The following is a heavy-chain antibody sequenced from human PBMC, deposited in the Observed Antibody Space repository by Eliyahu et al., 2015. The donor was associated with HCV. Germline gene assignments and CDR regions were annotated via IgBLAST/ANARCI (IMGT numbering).Heavy chain of an antibody. CDR1: GGTFSSYA. CDR2: IIPIFGTA. Sequence: QVQLVQSGAEVKKPGSSVKVSCKASGGTFSSYAISWVRQAPGQGLEWMGGIIPIFGTANYAQKFQGRVTITADESTSTAYMELSSLRSEDTAVYYCGFNWNDGGIGGYYYGMDVWGQGTTVTVSS. CDR3: GFNWNDGGIGGYYYGMDV. J-gene: IGHJ6*02. V-gene: IGHV1-69*01. D-gene: IGHD1-20*01.